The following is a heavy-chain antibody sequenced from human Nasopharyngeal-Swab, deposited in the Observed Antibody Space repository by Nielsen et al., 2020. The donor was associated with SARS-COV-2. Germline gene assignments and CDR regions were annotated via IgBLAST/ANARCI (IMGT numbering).Heavy chain of an antibody. Sequence: WVRQAPGQGLEWLGWISTYNGNTRYAQNLQGRLTLTTDTSTRTAYMELRSLRSDDTAVYYCAREMVMVSAPDYWGQRTLVTVSS. J-gene: IGHJ4*02. CDR3: AREMVMVSAPDY. V-gene: IGHV1-18*01. D-gene: IGHD2-21*01. CDR2: ISTYNGNT.